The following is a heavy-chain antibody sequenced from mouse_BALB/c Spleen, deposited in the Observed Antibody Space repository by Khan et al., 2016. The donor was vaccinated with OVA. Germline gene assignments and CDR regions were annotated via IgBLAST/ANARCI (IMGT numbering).Heavy chain of an antibody. D-gene: IGHD2-14*01. J-gene: IGHJ4*01. V-gene: IGHV1-4*01. Sequence: VQLQQSGAELARPGASVKMSCKASGYTFTSHTMHWVKQRPGQGLEWIGYINPRSDYTQYNQKFNDKATLTADISSRPAYMQLNSLNSEDSAVDYCARRTTEYALDYWGQGTSVTVSS. CDR3: ARRTTEYALDY. CDR2: INPRSDYT. CDR1: GYTFTSHT.